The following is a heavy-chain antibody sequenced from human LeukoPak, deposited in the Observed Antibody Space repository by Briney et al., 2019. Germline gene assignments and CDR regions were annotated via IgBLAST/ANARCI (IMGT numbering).Heavy chain of an antibody. Sequence: PSETLSLTCTVSGGSISSYYWSWIRQPPGKGLEWIGYIYYSGSTNYNPSLKSRVTISVDTSKNQFSLKLSSVTAADTAVYYCARDTGPRDFYYYYYMDVWGKGTTVTVSS. J-gene: IGHJ6*03. CDR3: ARDTGPRDFYYYYYMDV. V-gene: IGHV4-59*12. D-gene: IGHD3-3*01. CDR1: GGSISSYY. CDR2: IYYSGST.